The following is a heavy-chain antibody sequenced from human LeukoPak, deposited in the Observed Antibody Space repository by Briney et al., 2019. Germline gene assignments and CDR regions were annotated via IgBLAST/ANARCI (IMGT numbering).Heavy chain of an antibody. Sequence: SVKVSCKASGGTFSSYAISWVRQAPGQGLGWMGRIIPIFGTANYAQKFQGRVTITTDESTSTAYMELSSLRSEDTAVYYCASGYYYDSSGYSYYFDYWGQGTLVTVSS. J-gene: IGHJ4*02. CDR3: ASGYYYDSSGYSYYFDY. D-gene: IGHD3-22*01. CDR1: GGTFSSYA. V-gene: IGHV1-69*05. CDR2: IIPIFGTA.